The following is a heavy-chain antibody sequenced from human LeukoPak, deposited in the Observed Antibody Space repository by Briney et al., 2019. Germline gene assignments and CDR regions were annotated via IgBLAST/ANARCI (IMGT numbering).Heavy chain of an antibody. Sequence: SETLSLTCTVSGYSISSGYYWGWIRQPAGKGLEWIGRIFTSGSTNYNPSLKSRVTMSVDTSKNQFSLKLSSVTAADTAVYYCARDRPGYDAFDIWGQGTMVTVSS. V-gene: IGHV4-4*07. CDR1: GYSISSGYY. D-gene: IGHD5-12*01. CDR2: IFTSGST. CDR3: ARDRPGYDAFDI. J-gene: IGHJ3*02.